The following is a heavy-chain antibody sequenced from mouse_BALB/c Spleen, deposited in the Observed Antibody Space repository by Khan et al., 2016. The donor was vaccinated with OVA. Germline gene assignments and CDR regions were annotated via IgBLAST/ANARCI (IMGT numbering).Heavy chain of an antibody. D-gene: IGHD1-1*01. CDR3: ARAYYYDAWFAY. CDR2: IWGDGST. CDR1: GFSLTSYG. Sequence: VQLQESGPGLVAPSQSLSITCTVSGFSLTSYGVHWVRQSPGKGLEWLGVIWGDGSTNYNSAFMSRLNISKDNSKSQAFLKMNSLQTEDTAIYYCARAYYYDAWFAYWGQGTLVTVSA. V-gene: IGHV2-9*02. J-gene: IGHJ3*01.